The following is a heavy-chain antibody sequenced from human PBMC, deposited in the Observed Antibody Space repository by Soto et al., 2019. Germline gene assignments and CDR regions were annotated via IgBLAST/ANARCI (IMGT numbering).Heavy chain of an antibody. J-gene: IGHJ6*02. CDR3: ARVPSVVTPGNDYFGVDV. Sequence: EVRLAQSGGEVKKPGESLKTSCKGSGYSFTYYWIAWVRQRPGKDLEWMGIIYPNDADTRYNPSFQGQVTISADKSISTAYLQWTSLKTSDTAMYYCARVPSVVTPGNDYFGVDVWGQGTTVIFSS. D-gene: IGHD2-2*01. CDR2: IYPNDADT. V-gene: IGHV5-51*01. CDR1: GYSFTYYW.